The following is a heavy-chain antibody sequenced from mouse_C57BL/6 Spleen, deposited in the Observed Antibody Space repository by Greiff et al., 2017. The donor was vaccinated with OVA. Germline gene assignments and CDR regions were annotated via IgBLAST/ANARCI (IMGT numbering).Heavy chain of an antibody. J-gene: IGHJ4*01. V-gene: IGHV1-26*01. CDR1: GYTFTDYY. Sequence: EVQLQQSGPELVKPGASVKISCKASGYTFTDYYMNWVKQSPGKSLEWIGDINPNNGGTSYNQKFKGKATLTVDKSSSTAYMELRSLTSEDSAVYYCARWGTGAMDYWGQGTSVTVSS. D-gene: IGHD2-14*01. CDR3: ARWGTGAMDY. CDR2: INPNNGGT.